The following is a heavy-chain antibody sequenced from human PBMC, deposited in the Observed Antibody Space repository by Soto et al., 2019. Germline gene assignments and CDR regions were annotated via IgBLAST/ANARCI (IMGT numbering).Heavy chain of an antibody. V-gene: IGHV3-9*01. CDR1: GFTFDDYA. CDR3: ANDINYDYYYGMDV. J-gene: IGHJ6*02. Sequence: EVQLVESGEGVVQPGRSLRLSCAASGFTFDDYAMHWVRQAPGKGLEWVSGISWNSGSIGYADSVKGRFTISRDNAKNSLYLQMNSLRAEDTALYYCANDINYDYYYGMDVWGQGTTVTVSS. CDR2: ISWNSGSI.